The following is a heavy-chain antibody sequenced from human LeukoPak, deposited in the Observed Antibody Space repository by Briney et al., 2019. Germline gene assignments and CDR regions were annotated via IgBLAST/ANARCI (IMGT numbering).Heavy chain of an antibody. V-gene: IGHV3-23*01. D-gene: IGHD6-13*01. CDR2: MSGSGGTT. CDR3: ARDSYSSSWHYYYYGMDV. CDR1: GFTFSNYA. Sequence: GGSLRLSCAASGFTFSNYAMNWVRQTPGKGLEWVSVMSGSGGTTYYADSVKGRFTISRDNSKSTVYLQMNSLRAEDTAVYYCARDSYSSSWHYYYYGMDVWGQGTTVTVS. J-gene: IGHJ6*02.